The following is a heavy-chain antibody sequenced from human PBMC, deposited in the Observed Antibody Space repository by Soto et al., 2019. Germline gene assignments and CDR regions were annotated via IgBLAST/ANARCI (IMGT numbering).Heavy chain of an antibody. V-gene: IGHV1-3*01. D-gene: IGHD3-22*01. J-gene: IGHJ6*02. CDR3: ARGLYDSSGYYRADYYYYGMDA. CDR1: GYTFTSYA. CDR2: INAGNGNT. Sequence: ASVKVSCKASGYTFTSYAMHWVRQAPGQRLEWMGWINAGNGNTKYSQKFQGRVTITRDTSASTAYMELSSLRSEDTAVYYCARGLYDSSGYYRADYYYYGMDAWGQWTTVTVSS.